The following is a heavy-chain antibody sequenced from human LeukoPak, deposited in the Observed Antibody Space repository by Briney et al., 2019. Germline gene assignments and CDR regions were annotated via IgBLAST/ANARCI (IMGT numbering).Heavy chain of an antibody. CDR1: GFTFSDYY. D-gene: IGHD2-2*01. Sequence: PGGSLRLSCAASGFTFSDYYMSWIRQAPGKGLEWVSYISSSGSTIYYADSVKGRFTISRDNAKNSLYLQMNSLRAEDTAVYYCARALEYCSSTSCYSPAFDIWGQGTMVTVSS. CDR2: ISSSGSTI. J-gene: IGHJ3*02. V-gene: IGHV3-11*01. CDR3: ARALEYCSSTSCYSPAFDI.